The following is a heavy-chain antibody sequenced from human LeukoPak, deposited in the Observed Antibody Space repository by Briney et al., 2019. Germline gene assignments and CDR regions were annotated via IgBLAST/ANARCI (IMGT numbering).Heavy chain of an antibody. Sequence: GGTLRLSCAASGFTFSSYGMSWVRQAPGKGLEWVSGISGSGGSTYYADSVKGRFTILRDNSKNTLYLQMNSLRAEDTAVYYCASALRIYYYFDYWGQGTLVTVSS. CDR3: ASALRIYYYFDY. CDR2: ISGSGGST. D-gene: IGHD1-26*01. J-gene: IGHJ4*02. CDR1: GFTFSSYG. V-gene: IGHV3-23*01.